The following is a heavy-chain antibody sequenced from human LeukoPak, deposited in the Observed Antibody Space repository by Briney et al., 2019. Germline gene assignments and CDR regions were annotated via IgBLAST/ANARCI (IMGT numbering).Heavy chain of an antibody. Sequence: PSGTLSLTCAVSGGSISSSNWWSWVRQPPGKGLEWIGEIYHSGSTNYNPSLKSRVTISVDRSKNQFSLKLSSVTAADTAVYYCARTSPLAYCGGDCYPPAFDFWGQGTLVTVSS. CDR1: GGSISSSNW. J-gene: IGHJ3*01. CDR2: IYHSGST. D-gene: IGHD2-21*02. V-gene: IGHV4-4*02. CDR3: ARTSPLAYCGGDCYPPAFDF.